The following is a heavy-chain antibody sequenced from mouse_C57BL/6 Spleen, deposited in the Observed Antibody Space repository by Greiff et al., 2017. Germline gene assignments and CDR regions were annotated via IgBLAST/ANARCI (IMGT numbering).Heavy chain of an antibody. D-gene: IGHD2-1*01. CDR2: IDPETGGT. CDR1: GYTFTDYE. V-gene: IGHV1-15*01. CDR3: TIYGNYGYFDC. Sequence: VQLQQSGAELVRPGASVTLSCKASGYTFTDYEMHWVKQTPVHGLEWIGAIDPETGGTAYNQKFQGKAILTADKSSSTAYMELRSLTSEDSAVYYCTIYGNYGYFDCWGTGTTVTVSS. J-gene: IGHJ1*03.